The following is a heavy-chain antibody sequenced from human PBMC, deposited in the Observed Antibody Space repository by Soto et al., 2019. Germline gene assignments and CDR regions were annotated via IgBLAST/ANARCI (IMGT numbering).Heavy chain of an antibody. Sequence: QVKLVQSGPDLKRPGASMKVSCKASGYTFTSYGISWVRQAPGQGLEWLAWNSPLKGRTQYSQKAQGRVTLSTDTSSNSAYMEMTTLRVDDTAVYYCALDYGDRPEYFKHWGQGTLVTVS. CDR2: NSPLKGRT. V-gene: IGHV1-18*04. CDR3: ALDYGDRPEYFKH. J-gene: IGHJ1*01. D-gene: IGHD4-17*01. CDR1: GYTFTSYG.